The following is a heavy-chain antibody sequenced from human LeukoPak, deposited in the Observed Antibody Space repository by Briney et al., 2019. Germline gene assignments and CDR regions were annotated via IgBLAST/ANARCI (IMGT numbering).Heavy chain of an antibody. D-gene: IGHD4-17*01. Sequence: PGGSLRLSCAASGFTFSSYSMNWVRQAPGKGLEWVSYISSSSSTIYYADSVKGRFTISRDNAKNSLYLQINSLRDEDTAVYYCARDYRWVTTGGFDYWGQGTLVTVSS. CDR2: ISSSSSTI. CDR3: ARDYRWVTTGGFDY. V-gene: IGHV3-48*02. J-gene: IGHJ4*02. CDR1: GFTFSSYS.